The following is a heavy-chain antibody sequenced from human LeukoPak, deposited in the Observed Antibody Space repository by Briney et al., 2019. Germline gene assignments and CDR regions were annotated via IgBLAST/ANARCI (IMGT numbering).Heavy chain of an antibody. V-gene: IGHV3-48*03. CDR3: ARDQRTAGDFDY. CDR1: GFTISSYE. D-gene: IGHD6-19*01. CDR2: ISSSGSTI. J-gene: IGHJ4*02. Sequence: GGSLRLSCAASGFTISSYEMNWVRQAPGKGLEWVSYISSSGSTIYYADSVKGRFTISRDNAKNSLYLQMNSLRAEDTAVYYCARDQRTAGDFDYWGQGTLVTVSS.